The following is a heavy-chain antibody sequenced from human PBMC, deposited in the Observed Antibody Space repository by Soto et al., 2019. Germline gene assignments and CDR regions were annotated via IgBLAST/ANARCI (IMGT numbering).Heavy chain of an antibody. Sequence: PSETLSLTCAVYGGSFSGYYWSWIRQPPGKGLEWIGEINHSGSTNYNPSLKSRVTISVDTSKNQFSLKLSSVTAADTAVYYCARARYSSGWYGGWFDPWGQGTLVTVSS. CDR2: INHSGST. CDR1: GGSFSGYY. V-gene: IGHV4-34*01. D-gene: IGHD6-19*01. CDR3: ARARYSSGWYGGWFDP. J-gene: IGHJ5*02.